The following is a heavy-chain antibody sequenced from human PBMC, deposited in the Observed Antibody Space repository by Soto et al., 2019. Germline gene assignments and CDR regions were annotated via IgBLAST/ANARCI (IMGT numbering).Heavy chain of an antibody. CDR1: GFTFNIYA. J-gene: IGHJ6*02. CDR3: AREDDYGYRYINYGLDV. V-gene: IGHV3-30-3*01. D-gene: IGHD4-17*01. CDR2: ISFDGTKK. Sequence: GSLRLSCAASGFTFNIYALHWVRQAPGKGLEWVAVISFDGTKKYYSDSVKGRFTISRDNLKNTLYLQMSNLRVEDAALYFCAREDDYGYRYINYGLDVWGQGTTVTVSS.